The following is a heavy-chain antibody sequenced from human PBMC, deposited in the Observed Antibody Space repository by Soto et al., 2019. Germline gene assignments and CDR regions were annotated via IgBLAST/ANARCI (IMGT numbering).Heavy chain of an antibody. CDR3: ARHGYNYGGGYFDY. D-gene: IGHD5-18*01. J-gene: IGHJ4*02. CDR1: GVTVSSNY. V-gene: IGHV3-66*04. Sequence: EVQLVESGGGLVQPGGSLRLSCAASGVTVSSNYMSWVRQAPGKGLEWVSVIYSGGSTYYADSVKGRFTISRDNSKNTLYLQMQSLRAEDTAVCYCARHGYNYGGGYFDYWGQGTLVTVSS. CDR2: IYSGGST.